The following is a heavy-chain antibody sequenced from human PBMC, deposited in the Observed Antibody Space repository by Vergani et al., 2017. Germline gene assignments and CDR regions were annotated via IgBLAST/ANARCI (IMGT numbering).Heavy chain of an antibody. J-gene: IGHJ6*02. CDR2: ISAYNGNT. CDR3: ARHPFEVRGVIITICMDV. Sequence: QVQLVQSGAEVKKPGSSVKVSCKASGATFSSYAISWVRQAPGQGLEWMGWISAYNGNTNYAQKLQGRVTMTTDTSTSTAYMELRSLRSDDTAVYYCARHPFEVRGVIITICMDVWGQGTTVTVSS. CDR1: GATFSSYA. D-gene: IGHD3-10*01. V-gene: IGHV1-18*01.